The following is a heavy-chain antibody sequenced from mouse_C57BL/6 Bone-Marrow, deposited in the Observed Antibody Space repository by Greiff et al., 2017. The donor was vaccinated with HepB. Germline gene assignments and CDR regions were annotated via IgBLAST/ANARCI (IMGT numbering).Heavy chain of an antibody. J-gene: IGHJ2*01. CDR3: ARRSFSDSSGYPDY. V-gene: IGHV1-50*01. D-gene: IGHD3-2*02. Sequence: QVQLQQPGAELVKPGASVKLSCKASGYTFTSYWMQWVKQRPGQGLEWIGDIDPSDDYNKYNQKFKGKATLTVDTSSSTAYMQLSSLTSEDSAVYYCARRSFSDSSGYPDYWGQGTTLTVSS. CDR1: GYTFTSYW. CDR2: IDPSDDYN.